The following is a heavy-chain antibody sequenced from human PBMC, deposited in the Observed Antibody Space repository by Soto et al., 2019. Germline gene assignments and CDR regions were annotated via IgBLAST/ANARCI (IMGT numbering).Heavy chain of an antibody. J-gene: IGHJ4*02. Sequence: SETLSLTCAVSGGSISSGGYSWSWIRQPPGKGLEWIGYIYHSGSTYYNPSLKSRVTISVDRSKNQFSLKLSSVTAADTAVYYCATVPSHYYDSSGYYHSRFDDWGQGTLVTVSS. CDR3: ATVPSHYYDSSGYYHSRFDD. CDR1: GGSISSGGYS. D-gene: IGHD3-22*01. V-gene: IGHV4-30-2*01. CDR2: IYHSGST.